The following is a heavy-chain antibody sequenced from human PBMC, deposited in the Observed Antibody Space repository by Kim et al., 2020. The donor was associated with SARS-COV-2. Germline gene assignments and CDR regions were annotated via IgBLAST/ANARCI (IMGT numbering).Heavy chain of an antibody. CDR2: IYSSDST. CDR3: ARGDYFYYAMDI. J-gene: IGHJ6*02. Sequence: SETLSLTCNVSGVSMRTCNHFWGWVRQPPGKGLDWIGYIYSSDSTYYNPSLKSRVTISLDTSRNQFSLRLTPVTATTTAVYYCARGDYFYYAMDIWGQGT. V-gene: IGHV4-30-4*01. CDR1: GVSMRTCNHF.